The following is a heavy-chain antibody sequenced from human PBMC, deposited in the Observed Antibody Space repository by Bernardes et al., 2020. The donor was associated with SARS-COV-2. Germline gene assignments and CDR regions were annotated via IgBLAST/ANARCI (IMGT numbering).Heavy chain of an antibody. Sequence: ASVKVSCKASGYTFNTYGIGWVRQAPGQGLEWMGWISGYNGNTNYAQKFQGRAIMTRDTSTTTVYMELRGLRYDDTAVYYCARERNGREYQPHFDYWGQGTLVVVSS. J-gene: IGHJ4*02. CDR1: GYTFNTYG. CDR2: ISGYNGNT. V-gene: IGHV1-18*01. D-gene: IGHD3-10*01. CDR3: ARERNGREYQPHFDY.